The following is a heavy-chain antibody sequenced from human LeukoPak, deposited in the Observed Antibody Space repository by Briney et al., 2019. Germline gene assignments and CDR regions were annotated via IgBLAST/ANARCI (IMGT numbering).Heavy chain of an antibody. J-gene: IGHJ4*02. Sequence: GGSLRLSCAASGFTFSSYGMHWVRQAPGKGLEWVAFIRYDGSNKYYADSVKGRFTISWDNSKNTLYLQMNSLRAEDTAVYYCAKDRYGDYEALDYWGQGTLVTVSS. V-gene: IGHV3-30*02. CDR1: GFTFSSYG. CDR2: IRYDGSNK. D-gene: IGHD4-17*01. CDR3: AKDRYGDYEALDY.